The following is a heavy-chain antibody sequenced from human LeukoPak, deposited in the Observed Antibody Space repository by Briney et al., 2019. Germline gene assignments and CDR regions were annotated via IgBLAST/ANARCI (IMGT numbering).Heavy chain of an antibody. CDR3: ARGKPPLRFFDY. Sequence: PSGTLSLTCAAYGGTFSGYYWSWIRQPPGKGLEWIGDINHSGSTNYNLSLMNRVSIFVDTSKNQYSLKLSTVTGTDTAVYYCARGKPPLRFFDYWGQGSLVTVSS. CDR2: INHSGST. D-gene: IGHD3-3*01. J-gene: IGHJ4*02. V-gene: IGHV4-34*01. CDR1: GGTFSGYY.